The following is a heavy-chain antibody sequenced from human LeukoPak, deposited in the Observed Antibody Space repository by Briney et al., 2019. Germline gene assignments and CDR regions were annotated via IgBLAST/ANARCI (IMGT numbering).Heavy chain of an antibody. D-gene: IGHD3-22*01. CDR2: INPSGGIK. V-gene: IGHV1-46*01. CDR3: ARGGYYDSSGSFDP. J-gene: IGHJ5*02. CDR1: GYTFARYY. Sequence: ASVKVSCKASGYTFARYYIHWVRQAPGQGLEWMGIINPSGGIKRYAQKFQGRVTMTRDTSTSTVYMELSSLRSDDTAVYYCARGGYYDSSGSFDPWGQGTLVTVSS.